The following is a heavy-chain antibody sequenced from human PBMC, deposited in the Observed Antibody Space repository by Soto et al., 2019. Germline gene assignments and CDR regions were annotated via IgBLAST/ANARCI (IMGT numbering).Heavy chain of an antibody. D-gene: IGHD3-10*01. CDR3: ARGPGGFGDFSLDY. J-gene: IGHJ4*02. CDR1: GGSISPYY. CDR2: IYSGGST. Sequence: QVQLQESGPGLVKPSETLSLSCGVSGGSISPYYWCWLRQPAGKGLEWIGRIYSGGSTNYNPSLESRVTMSVDTSKNQSSLKLSSVTAADTAVYYCARGPGGFGDFSLDYWGQGTLVTVSS. V-gene: IGHV4-4*07.